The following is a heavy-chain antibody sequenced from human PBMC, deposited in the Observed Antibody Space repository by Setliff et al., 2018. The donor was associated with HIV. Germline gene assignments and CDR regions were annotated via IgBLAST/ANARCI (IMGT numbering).Heavy chain of an antibody. CDR1: GYSFPTYW. CDR3: ARVDMGYYYDSSGYSHFDH. Sequence: PGESLKISCKGSGYSFPTYWIAWVRQMPGKGLEWMGVIYPDESDSRYSPSFRGQVTISADRSVSTAYLQWSRRKASDNAMYYCARVDMGYYYDSSGYSHFDHWGQGTLVTVSS. J-gene: IGHJ4*02. V-gene: IGHV5-51*01. CDR2: IYPDESDS. D-gene: IGHD3-22*01.